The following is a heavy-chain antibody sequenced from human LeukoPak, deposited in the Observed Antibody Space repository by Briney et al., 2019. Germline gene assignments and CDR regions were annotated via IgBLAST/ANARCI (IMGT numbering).Heavy chain of an antibody. Sequence: SETLSLTCTVSGVSISSYYWTWIRQPPGEGLEWIVYIYYSGSTNYNPSLKSRVTISVDTSKNQFSLKLKSVTAADTAVYYYTRALQRGVYAFDIWGQGTMVTVSS. CDR2: IYYSGST. V-gene: IGHV4-59*01. D-gene: IGHD4-11*01. CDR1: GVSISSYY. CDR3: TRALQRGVYAFDI. J-gene: IGHJ3*02.